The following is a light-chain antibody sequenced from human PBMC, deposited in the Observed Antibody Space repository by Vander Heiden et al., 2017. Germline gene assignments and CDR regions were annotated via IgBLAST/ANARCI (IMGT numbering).Light chain of an antibody. J-gene: IGLJ3*02. CDR2: EVS. V-gene: IGLV2-23*02. Sequence: QSALTQPASVSGSPGQSITLSCTGTSSDVGSYHLVSGYQHHPGKAPQLIIYEVSKRPSGISHRFSGSKSGNTASLTVSGLQAEDEADYYCCSYAGTTTVVVFGGGTKLTVL. CDR3: CSYAGTTTVVV. CDR1: SSDVGSYHL.